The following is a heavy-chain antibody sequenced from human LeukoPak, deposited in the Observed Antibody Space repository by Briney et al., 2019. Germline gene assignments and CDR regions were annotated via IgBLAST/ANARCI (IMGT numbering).Heavy chain of an antibody. CDR3: ARGGSTSLDY. CDR1: GGSFSSGDYY. D-gene: IGHD2-2*01. CDR2: IYYSGST. J-gene: IGHJ4*02. V-gene: IGHV4-30-4*01. Sequence: SETLSLTCTVSGGSFSSGDYYWSWIRQPPGKGLEWTGYIYYSGSTYYNPSLKSRVTISVDTSKNQFSLKLSSVTAADTAVYYCARGGSTSLDYWGQGTLVTVSS.